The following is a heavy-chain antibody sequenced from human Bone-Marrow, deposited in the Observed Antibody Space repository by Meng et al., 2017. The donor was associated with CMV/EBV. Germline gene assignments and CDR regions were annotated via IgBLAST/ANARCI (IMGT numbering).Heavy chain of an antibody. V-gene: IGHV3-30-3*01. CDR3: ARGDIVVVPAAPFYY. CDR2: ISYDGSNK. D-gene: IGHD2-2*01. J-gene: IGHJ4*02. Sequence: GESLKISCAASGFTFSSYAMHWVRQAPGKGLEWVAVISYDGSNKYYADSVKGRFTISRDNSKNTLYLQMNSLRAEDTAVYYCARGDIVVVPAAPFYYCGQGTLVAASS. CDR1: GFTFSSYA.